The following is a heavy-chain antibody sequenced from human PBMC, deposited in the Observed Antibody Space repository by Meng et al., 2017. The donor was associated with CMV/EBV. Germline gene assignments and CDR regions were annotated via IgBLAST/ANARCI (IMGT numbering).Heavy chain of an antibody. V-gene: IGHV3-7*01. CDR2: IKQDGSEK. Sequence: GGSLKISCAASGFTFSSYWMSWVRQAPGKGLEWVANIKQDGSEKYYVDSVKGRFTISRDNAKNSLYLQMNSLRAEDTAVYYCARESLDCSSTAPPCVDYYGMDVWGQGTTVTSP. CDR1: GFTFSSYW. CDR3: ARESLDCSSTAPPCVDYYGMDV. D-gene: IGHD2-2*01. J-gene: IGHJ6*02.